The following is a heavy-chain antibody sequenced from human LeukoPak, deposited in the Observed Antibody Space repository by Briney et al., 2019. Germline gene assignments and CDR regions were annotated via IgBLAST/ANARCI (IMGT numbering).Heavy chain of an antibody. Sequence: SETLSLTCIVSDGSISTYYWSWFRQPAGKGLEWIGRIYSTGNTNYNPSLKSRVTMSVDTPKNQFSLELNSVTAADTAVYYCAREGGYNTYYFDYWGPGTLVTVSS. CDR2: IYSTGNT. CDR1: DGSISTYY. D-gene: IGHD5-24*01. CDR3: AREGGYNTYYFDY. V-gene: IGHV4-4*07. J-gene: IGHJ4*02.